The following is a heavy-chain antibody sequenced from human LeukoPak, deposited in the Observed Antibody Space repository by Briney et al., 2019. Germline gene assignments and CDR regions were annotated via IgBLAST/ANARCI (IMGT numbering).Heavy chain of an antibody. CDR3: AKASVVAATPDY. CDR1: GFTFSSYG. J-gene: IGHJ4*02. Sequence: PGGSLRLSCAASGFTFSSYGMHWVRQAPGKGLEWVAVISYDGSNKYYADSVKGRFTISRDNSKNTLYLQMNGLRAEDTAVYYCAKASVVAATPDYWGQGTLVTVSS. V-gene: IGHV3-30*18. D-gene: IGHD2-15*01. CDR2: ISYDGSNK.